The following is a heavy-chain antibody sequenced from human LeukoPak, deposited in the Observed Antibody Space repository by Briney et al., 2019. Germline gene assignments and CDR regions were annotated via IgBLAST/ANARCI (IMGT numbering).Heavy chain of an antibody. CDR3: ARNERGYSGYAEFDY. V-gene: IGHV1-69*13. Sequence: GASVKVSCKASGGTFSSYAISWVRQAPGQGLEWMGGIIPIFGTANYAQKFQGRVTITADESTSTAYMELSSLRSEDTAVYYCARNERGYSGYAEFDYWGQGTLVTVSS. D-gene: IGHD5-12*01. J-gene: IGHJ4*02. CDR1: GGTFSSYA. CDR2: IIPIFGTA.